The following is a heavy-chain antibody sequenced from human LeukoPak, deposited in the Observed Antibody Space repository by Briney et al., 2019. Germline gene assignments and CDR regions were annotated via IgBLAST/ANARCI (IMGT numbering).Heavy chain of an antibody. V-gene: IGHV3-7*01. CDR3: ARDAAGYDP. Sequence: PGGSLRLSCAASGFTFNTFWMSWVRQTPGKGLEWVANIQEAGTKKLNVDSVKGGFTISRDNAENSLYLQTNSLRAEDTAVYYCARDAAGYDPWGQGTLVTVSS. J-gene: IGHJ5*02. D-gene: IGHD6-13*01. CDR1: GFTFNTFW. CDR2: IQEAGTKK.